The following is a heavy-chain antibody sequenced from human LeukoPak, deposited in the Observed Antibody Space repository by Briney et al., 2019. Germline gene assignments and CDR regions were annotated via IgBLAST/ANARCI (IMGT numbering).Heavy chain of an antibody. CDR1: GFTFSSYG. V-gene: IGHV3-30*02. CDR2: IRYDGSNK. CDR3: ARMGGSNWNREVNWFDP. D-gene: IGHD1-1*01. J-gene: IGHJ5*02. Sequence: GGSLRLSCAASGFTFSSYGMHWVRQAPGKGLEWVAFIRYDGSNKYYADSVKGRFTISRDNAQNSVYLQMASLRAEDTAAYYCARMGGSNWNREVNWFDPWGQGTLVTVSS.